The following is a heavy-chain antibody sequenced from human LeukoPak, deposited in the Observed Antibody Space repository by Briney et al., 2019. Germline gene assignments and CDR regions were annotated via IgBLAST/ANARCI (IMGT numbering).Heavy chain of an antibody. CDR2: IPYSGST. V-gene: IGHV4-59*01. CDR3: TRGNAN. J-gene: IGHJ4*02. Sequence: SETLSLTCTVSGGSINSYYWSWIRQPPGKGLEWIGYIPYSGSTNYNPSLKSRVTISVDTSKNQFFLKLSSVTAADTALYYCTRGNANWGQGTLVTVSS. CDR1: GGSINSYY.